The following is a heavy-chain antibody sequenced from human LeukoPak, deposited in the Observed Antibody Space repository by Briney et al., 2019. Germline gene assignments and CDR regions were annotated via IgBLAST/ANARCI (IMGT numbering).Heavy chain of an antibody. CDR2: ISGSGDNT. CDR1: RFTFSNYA. D-gene: IGHD4-17*01. Sequence: PGGSLRLSCAASRFTFSNYAMNWVRQAPGQGLEWVSRISGSGDNTHYADSVKGRFTISRDNSKNMIYLQMNSLRADDTALYYCARDRYGDYSFDYWGQGVLVTVSS. J-gene: IGHJ4*02. V-gene: IGHV3-23*01. CDR3: ARDRYGDYSFDY.